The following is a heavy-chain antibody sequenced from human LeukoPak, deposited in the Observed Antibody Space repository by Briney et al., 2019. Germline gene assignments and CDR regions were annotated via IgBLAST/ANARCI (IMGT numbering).Heavy chain of an antibody. CDR2: IYYSGST. CDR3: AIHDYYYGSGSYHNWFDP. J-gene: IGHJ5*02. V-gene: IGHV4-39*01. CDR1: GGSISSSIYY. D-gene: IGHD3-10*01. Sequence: PSETLSLTCTVSGGSISSSIYYWGWIRQPPGKGLEWIGSIYYSGSTYYNPSLKSRVTISVDTSKNQISLKLSSVTAADTAVYYCAIHDYYYGSGSYHNWFDPWGQGTLVTVSS.